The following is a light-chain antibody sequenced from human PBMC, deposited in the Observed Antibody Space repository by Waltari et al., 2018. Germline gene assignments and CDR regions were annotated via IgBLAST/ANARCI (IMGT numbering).Light chain of an antibody. V-gene: IGKV3-20*01. CDR3: QQYGSSPIT. CDR2: GAS. CDR1: QSVSSSY. J-gene: IGKJ5*01. Sequence: EIVLTQSPGTLSLSPGERATLSCRASQSVSSSYLAGYQQKPVQAPMLLIYGASSRATGIPDRFSGSGSGTDFTLTISRLEPEDFAVYYCQQYGSSPITFGQGTRLEIK.